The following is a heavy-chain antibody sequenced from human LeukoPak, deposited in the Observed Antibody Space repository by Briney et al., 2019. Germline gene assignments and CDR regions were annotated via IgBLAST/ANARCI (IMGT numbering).Heavy chain of an antibody. Sequence: HPGGSLRLSCAASGFTVSSNYMSWVRQAPGKGLEWVSVIYSGGSTYYADSVKGRFTISRDNSKNTLYLQMNSLRAEDTAVYYCARDKGPRQLVHWGQGTLVTVSS. CDR1: GFTVSSNY. V-gene: IGHV3-66*01. CDR2: IYSGGST. J-gene: IGHJ4*02. D-gene: IGHD6-13*01. CDR3: ARDKGPRQLVH.